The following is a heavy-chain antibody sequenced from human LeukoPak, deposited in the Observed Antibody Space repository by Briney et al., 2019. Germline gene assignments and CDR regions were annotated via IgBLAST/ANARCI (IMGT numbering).Heavy chain of an antibody. V-gene: IGHV3-23*01. D-gene: IGHD5-12*01. CDR2: INGGGSGT. Sequence: GGSLRLSCAASGFTFSNNAMHWVRQAPGKGLEWVSAINGGGSGTFYADSVKGRFTISRDNSKNALYLQMNSLRAEDTAVYYCAKDQSVVATNWFDPWGQGTLVTVSS. CDR1: GFTFSNNA. J-gene: IGHJ5*02. CDR3: AKDQSVVATNWFDP.